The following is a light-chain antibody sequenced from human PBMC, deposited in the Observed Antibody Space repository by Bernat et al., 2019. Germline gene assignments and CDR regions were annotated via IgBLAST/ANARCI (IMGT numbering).Light chain of an antibody. V-gene: IGLV2-14*03. J-gene: IGLJ3*02. CDR1: SSDVGGYNY. CDR3: SSYTSSSTLV. CDR2: DVR. Sequence: QSALTQPASVSGSPGQSITIPCTGTSSDVGGYNYVSWYQQHPGRAAKLMIYDVRDRPSGISNRFSGSKSGNTASLTISGLLDEDEADYYCSSYTSSSTLVFGGGTRWTVL.